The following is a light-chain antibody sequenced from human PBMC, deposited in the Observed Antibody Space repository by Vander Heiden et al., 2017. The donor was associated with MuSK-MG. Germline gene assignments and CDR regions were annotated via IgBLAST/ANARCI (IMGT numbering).Light chain of an antibody. CDR1: QSITSY. Sequence: DIQMPQSPSSLSAFVGDRVTITCRASQSITSYLNWYQQKPGKAPKLLIYAASSLQSGVPSRFSGSGSGTEFTLTISSLQSEDFATYYCQQSYSIPVTFGGGTKVEI. CDR3: QQSYSIPVT. V-gene: IGKV1-39*01. J-gene: IGKJ4*01. CDR2: AAS.